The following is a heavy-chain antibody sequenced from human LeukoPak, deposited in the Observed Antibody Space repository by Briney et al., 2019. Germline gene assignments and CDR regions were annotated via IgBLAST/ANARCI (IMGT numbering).Heavy chain of an antibody. CDR3: AKDLSSRVRRWAFDI. Sequence: GGSLRLSCAASGFTFDDYAMHWVRQAPGKGLGWVSGISWNSGSIGYADSVKGRFTISRDNAKNSLYLQMNSLRAEDTALYYCAKDLSSRVRRWAFDIWGQGTMVTVSS. D-gene: IGHD4-23*01. CDR1: GFTFDDYA. CDR2: ISWNSGSI. V-gene: IGHV3-9*01. J-gene: IGHJ3*02.